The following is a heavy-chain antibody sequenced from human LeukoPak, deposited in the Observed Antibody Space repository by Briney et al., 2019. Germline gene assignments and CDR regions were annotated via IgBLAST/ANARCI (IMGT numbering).Heavy chain of an antibody. D-gene: IGHD1-7*01. J-gene: IGHJ5*02. CDR2: INPNSGGT. CDR3: ARVGPLTGTTDWFDP. Sequence: SVKVSFKASGYPFTGYYMHWVRQAPGQGLEWMGWINPNSGGTNYAQKFQGRVTMTRDTSISTAYMELSRLRSDDTAVYYCARVGPLTGTTDWFDPWGQGTLVTVSS. V-gene: IGHV1-2*02. CDR1: GYPFTGYY.